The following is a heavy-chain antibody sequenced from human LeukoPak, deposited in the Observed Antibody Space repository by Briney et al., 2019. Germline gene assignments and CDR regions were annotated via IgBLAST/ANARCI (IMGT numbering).Heavy chain of an antibody. Sequence: SETLSLTCTVSGGSISSSSYYWGWIRQPPGKGLEWIGSIYYSGSTYYNPSLKSRVTISVDTSKNQFSLKLSSVTAADTAVYYCARVGRYYYDSSGYYWGQGTLVTVSS. J-gene: IGHJ4*02. CDR3: ARVGRYYYDSSGYY. CDR1: GGSISSSSYY. CDR2: IYYSGST. V-gene: IGHV4-39*07. D-gene: IGHD3-22*01.